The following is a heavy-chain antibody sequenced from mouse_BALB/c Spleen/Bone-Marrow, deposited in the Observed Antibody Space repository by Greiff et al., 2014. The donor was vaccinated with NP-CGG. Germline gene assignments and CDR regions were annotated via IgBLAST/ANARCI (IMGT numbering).Heavy chain of an antibody. CDR1: GFTFSSYA. CDR2: ISSGGSYT. D-gene: IGHD2-10*02. J-gene: IGHJ4*01. V-gene: IGHV5-9-3*01. Sequence: EVQRVESGGGLVKPGGSLKLSCAASGFTFSSYAMSWVRQTPEKRLEWVATISSGGSYTYYPDSVKGRFTISRDNAKNTLYLQMSRLRLEDTALYYCAGGGYGNYVGYARDYWGQGTSVTVSS. CDR3: AGGGYGNYVGYARDY.